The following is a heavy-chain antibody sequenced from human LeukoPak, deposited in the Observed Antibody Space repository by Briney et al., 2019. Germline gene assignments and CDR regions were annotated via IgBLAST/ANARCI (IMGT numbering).Heavy chain of an antibody. CDR3: AGRYDILTGPIDY. CDR1: GGSISSYY. Sequence: SETLSLTCTVSGGSISSYYWSWIRQPPGKGLEWIGYIYYSGSTNYNPSLKSRVTISVDTSKNQFSLKLSSVTAADTAVYYCAGRYDILTGPIDYWGQGTLVTVSS. J-gene: IGHJ4*02. V-gene: IGHV4-59*01. D-gene: IGHD3-9*01. CDR2: IYYSGST.